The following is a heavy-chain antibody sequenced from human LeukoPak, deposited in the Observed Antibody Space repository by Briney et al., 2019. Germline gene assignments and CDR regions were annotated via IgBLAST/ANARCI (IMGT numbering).Heavy chain of an antibody. D-gene: IGHD3-3*01. Sequence: GGSLTLSCEDSGFTFRSYEMNWVRQAPGKGLQWIAYLSSSGSAFSYADSVKGRFTIARDNAKNSVYLEMNSLRADDTAVYYCARSARLMKGVVEVTALDDWGQGTLVTVSS. CDR1: GFTFRSYE. CDR2: LSSSGSAF. J-gene: IGHJ4*02. CDR3: ARSARLMKGVVEVTALDD. V-gene: IGHV3-48*03.